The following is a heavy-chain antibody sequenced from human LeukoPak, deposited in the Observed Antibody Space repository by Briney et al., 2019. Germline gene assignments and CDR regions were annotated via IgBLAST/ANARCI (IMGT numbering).Heavy chain of an antibody. J-gene: IGHJ6*02. CDR3: ARSETTYYYDSSIYFYYYYGMDV. CDR1: GFTFSNYW. D-gene: IGHD3-22*01. V-gene: IGHV3-7*01. CDR2: IKQDGREK. Sequence: GGSLRLSCAASGFTFSNYWITCVRQAPGKGLEWVANIKQDGREKYYVDSVKGRFIISRDNAKDSLYLQMNSLRAEETAVYYCARSETTYYYDSSIYFYYYYGMDVWGQGTTVTVSS.